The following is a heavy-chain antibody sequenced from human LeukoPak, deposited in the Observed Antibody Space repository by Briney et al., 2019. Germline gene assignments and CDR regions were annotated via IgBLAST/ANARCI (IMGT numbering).Heavy chain of an antibody. CDR3: ARNWNYLRTRRLDY. V-gene: IGHV4-34*01. D-gene: IGHD1-7*01. CDR2: INHSGST. CDR1: GGSFSGYY. Sequence: SETLSLTCAVYGGSFSGYYWSWIRQPPGKGLEWIGEINHSGSTNYNPSLKSRVTISVDTSKDQFSLKLSSVTAADTAVYYCARNWNYLRTRRLDYWGQGTLVTVSS. J-gene: IGHJ4*02.